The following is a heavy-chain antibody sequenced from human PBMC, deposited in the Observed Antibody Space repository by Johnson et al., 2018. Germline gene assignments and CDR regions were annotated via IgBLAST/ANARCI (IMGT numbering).Heavy chain of an antibody. Sequence: QVQLVESGGGVVQXGRSLRLXCAASGFTFSSYGMHWVRQAPGKGLEWVAVIWSAGSKKYYAGSVKGRFTIPRDNSKNPLYLQMNSLRAEDTAVYYCATPDPYYYDSQGFQHWGQGTLVTVSS. CDR1: GFTFSSYG. D-gene: IGHD3-22*01. CDR3: ATPDPYYYDSQGFQH. CDR2: IWSAGSKK. V-gene: IGHV3-33*01. J-gene: IGHJ1*01.